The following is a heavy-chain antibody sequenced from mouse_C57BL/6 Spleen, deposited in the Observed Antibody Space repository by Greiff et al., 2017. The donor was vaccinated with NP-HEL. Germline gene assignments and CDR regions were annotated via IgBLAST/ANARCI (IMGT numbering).Heavy chain of an antibody. V-gene: IGHV1-15*01. CDR3: TGEEGVLRYCFDY. Sequence: VQLQQSGAELVRPGASVTLSCKASGYTFTDYEMHWVKQTPVHGLEWIGAIDPETGGTAYNQKFKGKAILTADKSSSTAYMELRSLTSEDSAVYYCTGEEGVLRYCFDYWGQGTPLTVSS. J-gene: IGHJ2*01. D-gene: IGHD6-1*01. CDR2: IDPETGGT. CDR1: GYTFTDYE.